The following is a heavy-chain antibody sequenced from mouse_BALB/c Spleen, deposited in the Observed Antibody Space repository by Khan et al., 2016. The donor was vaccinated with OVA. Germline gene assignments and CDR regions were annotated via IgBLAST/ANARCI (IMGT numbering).Heavy chain of an antibody. CDR1: GYIFTSYW. D-gene: IGHD3-2*02. CDR3: AREEALYYFDY. CDR2: IYPGTVNP. J-gene: IGHJ2*01. Sequence: QVQLKESGAELVRPGASVKLSCKTSGYIFTSYWIHWVKKRSGQGLEWIARIYPGTVNPYYNEKPKDKATLTADKSSSTAYMQLSSLKSEDSAVYFCAREEALYYFDYWGQGTTLTVSS. V-gene: IGHV1-76*01.